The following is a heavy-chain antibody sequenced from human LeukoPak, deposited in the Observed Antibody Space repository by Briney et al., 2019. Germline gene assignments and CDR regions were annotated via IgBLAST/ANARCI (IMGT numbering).Heavy chain of an antibody. Sequence: GGSLRLSCSVSGFNFDNFGAICLRQAPVRGLEWIGLIRSNAYGATTEYAASVKGRFTISRDESRSIAYLQMNSLKIEDTAVYDCTRVRPYYDGKTMPSTWHYYFMDVWGTGTTVTVSS. CDR1: GFNFDNFG. CDR3: TRVRPYYDGKTMPSTWHYYFMDV. D-gene: IGHD3-16*01. J-gene: IGHJ6*03. CDR2: IRSNAYGATT. V-gene: IGHV3-49*03.